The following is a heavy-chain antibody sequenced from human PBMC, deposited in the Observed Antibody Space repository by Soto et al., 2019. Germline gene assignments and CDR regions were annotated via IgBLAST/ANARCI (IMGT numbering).Heavy chain of an antibody. V-gene: IGHV4-39*01. Sequence: SETLSLTXTVSSSSINSSGYYWGWIRQPPGKGLEWIGSMFYGVSTYYNPSLKSRVTVSVDTSKNQFSLNLRSVTAADTAVYYCARGDTMIVVAFDSWGQGTLVTVSS. CDR1: SSSINSSGYY. J-gene: IGHJ4*02. CDR2: MFYGVST. CDR3: ARGDTMIVVAFDS. D-gene: IGHD3-22*01.